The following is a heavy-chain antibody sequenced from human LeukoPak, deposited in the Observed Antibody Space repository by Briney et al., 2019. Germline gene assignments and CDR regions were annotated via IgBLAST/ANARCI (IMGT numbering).Heavy chain of an antibody. CDR2: MNPNSGNT. J-gene: IGHJ4*02. V-gene: IGHV1-8*01. D-gene: IGHD1-14*01. CDR3: ARTLPGGVVDY. Sequence: ASVKVSCKASGYTFTSYDINWVRQATGQGLEWMGWMNPNSGNTGYAQKFQGRVTIGRDTSKSTAYMELSSLRSGDTAVYYCARTLPGGVVDYWGQGTLVTVSS. CDR1: GYTFTSYD.